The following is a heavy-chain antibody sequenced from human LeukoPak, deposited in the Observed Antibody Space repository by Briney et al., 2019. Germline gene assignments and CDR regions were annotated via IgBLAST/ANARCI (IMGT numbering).Heavy chain of an antibody. Sequence: PGGSLRLSCAASGFTFSSYEMNRVRQAPGKGLEWVSYISSSGSTIYYADSVKGRFTISRDNAKNSLYLQMNSLRAEDTAVYYCARGFGDYGAFDYWGQGTLVTVSS. J-gene: IGHJ4*02. CDR3: ARGFGDYGAFDY. D-gene: IGHD4-17*01. CDR1: GFTFSSYE. V-gene: IGHV3-48*03. CDR2: ISSSGSTI.